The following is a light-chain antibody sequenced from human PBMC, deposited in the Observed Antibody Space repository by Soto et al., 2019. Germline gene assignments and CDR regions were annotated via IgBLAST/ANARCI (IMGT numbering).Light chain of an antibody. Sequence: QSALTQPASVSGSPGQSITISCTGTSSDVGSYNLVSWYQQHPGKAPKLMIYEGSKRPSGVSNRFSGSKSGSTASLTISGLQAEDEADYYCSSYAGSSTDVFGTGTKLTVL. V-gene: IGLV2-23*01. CDR2: EGS. J-gene: IGLJ1*01. CDR1: SSDVGSYNL. CDR3: SSYAGSSTDV.